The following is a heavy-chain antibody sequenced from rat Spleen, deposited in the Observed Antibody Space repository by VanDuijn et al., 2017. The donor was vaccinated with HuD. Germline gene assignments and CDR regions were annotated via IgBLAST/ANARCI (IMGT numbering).Heavy chain of an antibody. CDR2: ISTGGTRT. D-gene: IGHD2-2*01. J-gene: IGHJ1*01. CDR3: ARAGDLRDWYFDF. V-gene: IGHV5-25*01. CDR1: GFNFKNQY. Sequence: EVQLVESGGGLVQPGRSLKLSCATSGFNFKNQYMALVRQDPKKGLEWVATISTGGTRTYFLDSVKGRFTISRDNTKNTLYLQMDNLRSEDTATYYCARAGDLRDWYFDFWGPGTMVTVSS.